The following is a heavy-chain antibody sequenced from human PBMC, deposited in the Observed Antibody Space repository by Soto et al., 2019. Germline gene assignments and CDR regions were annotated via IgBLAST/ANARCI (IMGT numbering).Heavy chain of an antibody. Sequence: TGGSLRLSCAASGFTFSSYWMHWVRQAPGKGLVWVSRINSDGSSTSYADSVKGRFTISRDNAKNTLYLQMNSLRAEDTAVYYCARSGGNELLLYYYYGMDFWGQGTTVTVSS. D-gene: IGHD3-3*01. CDR3: ARSGGNELLLYYYYGMDF. CDR1: GFTFSSYW. CDR2: INSDGSST. V-gene: IGHV3-74*01. J-gene: IGHJ6*02.